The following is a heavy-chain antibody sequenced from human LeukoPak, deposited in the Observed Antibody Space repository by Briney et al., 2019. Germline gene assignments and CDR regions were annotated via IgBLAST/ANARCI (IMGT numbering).Heavy chain of an antibody. CDR2: INHSGST. CDR3: ARDGVRGSFDY. D-gene: IGHD3-10*01. J-gene: IGHJ4*02. Sequence: SETLSLTCAVYGGSSSGYYWSWIRQPPGKGLEWIGEINHSGSTNYNPSLKSRVTISVDTSKNQFSLKLSSVTAADTAVYYCARDGVRGSFDYWGQGTLVTVSS. CDR1: GGSSSGYY. V-gene: IGHV4-34*01.